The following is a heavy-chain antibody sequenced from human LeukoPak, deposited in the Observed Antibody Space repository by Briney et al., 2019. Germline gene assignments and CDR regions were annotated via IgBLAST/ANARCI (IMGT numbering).Heavy chain of an antibody. CDR2: ISGSGLST. CDR3: ARELPHDEI. J-gene: IGHJ3*02. CDR1: GFTFSSYG. D-gene: IGHD3-10*01. V-gene: IGHV3-23*01. Sequence: GGSLRLSCAAPGFTFSSYGMSWVRQAPGKGLEWVSGISGSGLSTYYADSVKGRFTISRDNSKNTLYLQMSSLRAEDTAVYYCARELPHDEIWGQGTMVTVSS.